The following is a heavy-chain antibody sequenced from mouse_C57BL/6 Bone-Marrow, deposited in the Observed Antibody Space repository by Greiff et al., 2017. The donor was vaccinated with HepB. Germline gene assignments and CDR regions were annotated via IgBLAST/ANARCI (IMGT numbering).Heavy chain of an antibody. CDR1: GFTFSDYY. J-gene: IGHJ3*01. D-gene: IGHD2-4*01. V-gene: IGHV5-16*01. CDR2: INYDGSST. CDR3: AREDYDAAWFAY. Sequence: EVKLMESEGGLVQPGSSMKLSCTASGFTFSDYYMAWVRQVPEKGLEWVANINYDGSSTYYLDSLKSRFIISRDNAKNILYLQMSSLKSEDTATYYCAREDYDAAWFAYWGQGTLVTVSA.